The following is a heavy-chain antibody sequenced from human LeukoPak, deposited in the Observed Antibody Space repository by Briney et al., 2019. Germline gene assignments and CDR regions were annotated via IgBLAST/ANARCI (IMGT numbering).Heavy chain of an antibody. CDR2: INPSGST. D-gene: IGHD3-22*01. V-gene: IGHV4-34*01. CDR3: ARRDDSSGYHKIFDY. CDR1: GGSFSGYY. J-gene: IGHJ4*02. Sequence: SETLSLTCAVYGGSFSGYYWSWIRQPPGKGLEWIGEINPSGSTNYNPSLKSRVTISVDTSKNQFYLKLSSLTAADTAVYYCARRDDSSGYHKIFDYWGPGTLVTVSS.